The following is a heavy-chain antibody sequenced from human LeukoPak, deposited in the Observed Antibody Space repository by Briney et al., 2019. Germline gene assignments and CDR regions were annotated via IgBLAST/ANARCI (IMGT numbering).Heavy chain of an antibody. CDR2: VSGSGGAT. Sequence: GGSLRLSCAASGFTFNKYAMSWVRQAPGMGLEWLSYVSGSGGATYYADSVKGRFPISRDNSKNTVYLQMGSLRAEDTAVYYCAKNRGGTYKYYMDVWGNGTTVTVSS. CDR1: GFTFNKYA. J-gene: IGHJ6*03. V-gene: IGHV3-23*01. D-gene: IGHD1-1*01. CDR3: AKNRGGTYKYYMDV.